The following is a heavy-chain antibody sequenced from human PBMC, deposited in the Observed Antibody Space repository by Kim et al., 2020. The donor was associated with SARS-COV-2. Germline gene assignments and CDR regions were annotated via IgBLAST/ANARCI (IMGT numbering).Heavy chain of an antibody. Sequence: SVKVSCKASGGTFSSYAISWVRQAPGQGLEWMGGIIPIFGTANYAQKFQGRVTITADESTSTAYMELSSLRSEDTAVYYCAREPVPTGDLWYFDLWGRGTLVTVSS. V-gene: IGHV1-69*13. D-gene: IGHD7-27*01. CDR1: GGTFSSYA. J-gene: IGHJ2*01. CDR2: IIPIFGTA. CDR3: AREPVPTGDLWYFDL.